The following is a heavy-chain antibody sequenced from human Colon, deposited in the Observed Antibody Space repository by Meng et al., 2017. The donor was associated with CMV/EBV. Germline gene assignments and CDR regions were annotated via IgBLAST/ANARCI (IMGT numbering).Heavy chain of an antibody. CDR3: AREIGDFWSGSYYGLDV. V-gene: IGHV3-21*01. D-gene: IGHD3-3*01. Sequence: FTFSAHNMNWVRQVPGKGLEWVSSITSSSSYIFYNDSVKGRFTISRDNAKNSLYLQMNRLRVEDTAVYYCAREIGDFWSGSYYGLDVWGQGTTVTVSS. J-gene: IGHJ6*02. CDR1: FTFSAHN. CDR2: ITSSSSYI.